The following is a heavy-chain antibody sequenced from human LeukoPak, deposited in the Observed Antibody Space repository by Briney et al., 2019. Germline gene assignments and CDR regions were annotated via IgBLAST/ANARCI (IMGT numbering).Heavy chain of an antibody. J-gene: IGHJ4*01. D-gene: IGHD3-22*01. CDR1: GFSFTSFS. CDR3: ARRWDSSGPIDY. CDR2: ISFDGTTK. V-gene: IGHV3-30*04. Sequence: QSGGSLRLSCAASGFSFTSFSIHWVRQTPDKGLEWLAVISFDGTTKYYADSVKGRFTISRDNSKNTVFLQMNSLRFEDTALYFCARRWDSSGPIDYWGQGTLVSVSS.